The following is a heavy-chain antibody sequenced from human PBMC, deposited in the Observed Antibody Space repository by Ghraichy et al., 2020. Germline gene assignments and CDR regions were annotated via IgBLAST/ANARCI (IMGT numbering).Heavy chain of an antibody. J-gene: IGHJ5*02. Sequence: ASVKVSCKAGSASFFTPVTPGDLLSRLLLVKKMGWITTKSANTQYAQKFQGRVIMTTETSTNTAYMELRSLRFDDTAVYYCSRGVNWLDPWGQGTLVTVSS. CDR3: SRGVNWLDP. CDR1: SASFFTPV. CDR2: ITTKSANT. V-gene: IGHV1-18*01.